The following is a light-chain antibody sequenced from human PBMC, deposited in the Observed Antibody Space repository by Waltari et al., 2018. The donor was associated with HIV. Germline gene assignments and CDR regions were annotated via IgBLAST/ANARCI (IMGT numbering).Light chain of an antibody. J-gene: IGKJ1*01. CDR1: RSVLSRSNNKEY. CDR3: QQYYSTPWT. V-gene: IGKV4-1*01. CDR2: WAS. Sequence: DLVMTQPPDSRAVPLGEWATIYCQSSRSVLSRSNNKEYLVWYQQKPGQPPKLLIYWASSRVSGVPDRFSGSGSGTDFTLTISRLQAEDVAVYYCQQYYSTPWTFGQGTRVEIK.